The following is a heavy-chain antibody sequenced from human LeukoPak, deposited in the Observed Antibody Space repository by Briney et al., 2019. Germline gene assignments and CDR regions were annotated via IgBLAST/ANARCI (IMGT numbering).Heavy chain of an antibody. CDR2: INNDGRTT. CDR1: GFTFSSYW. D-gene: IGHD6-19*01. Sequence: PGGSLRLSCAVSGFTFSSYWMHWVRQAPGKGLVWVSRINNDGRTTAYADSVQGRFTISRDNTKNTLYLQMNSLRAEDTAVYYCARTYSSFDYWGQGTLVTVSS. J-gene: IGHJ4*02. CDR3: ARTYSSFDY. V-gene: IGHV3-74*01.